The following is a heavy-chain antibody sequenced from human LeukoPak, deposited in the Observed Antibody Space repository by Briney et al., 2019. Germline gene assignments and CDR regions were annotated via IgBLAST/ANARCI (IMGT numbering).Heavy chain of an antibody. CDR1: GNSFTNFW. V-gene: IGHV5-51*01. CDR2: IHPGDSDT. Sequence: RGESLKIACKGSGNSFTNFWIGWVRQMPGKGLEWMGIIHPGDSDTRYSPSFQGQVTISADKSISTAYLQWNSLKASDTAMYYCARRSGSYFDYWGQGTLVTVSS. J-gene: IGHJ4*02. D-gene: IGHD1-26*01. CDR3: ARRSGSYFDY.